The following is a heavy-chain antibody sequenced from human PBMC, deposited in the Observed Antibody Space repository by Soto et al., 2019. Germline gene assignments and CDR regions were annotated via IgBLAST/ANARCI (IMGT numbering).Heavy chain of an antibody. Sequence: SETLSLTCTVSGGSISSSSYYWGWIRQPPGKGLEWIGSIYYSGSTYYNPSLKSRVTISVDTSKNQFSLKLSSVTAADTAVYYRARTKYSYSSSSRGNWFDPWGQGTLVTVSS. D-gene: IGHD6-6*01. CDR1: GGSISSSSYY. V-gene: IGHV4-39*01. CDR2: IYYSGST. CDR3: ARTKYSYSSSSRGNWFDP. J-gene: IGHJ5*02.